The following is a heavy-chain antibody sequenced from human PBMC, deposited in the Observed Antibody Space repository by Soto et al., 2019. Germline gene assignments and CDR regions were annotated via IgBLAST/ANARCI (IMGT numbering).Heavy chain of an antibody. Sequence: GGSLRLSCAASGFTFSSYAMSWVRQAPGKGLEWVSAISGSGGSTYYADSVKGRFTISRDNSKNTLYLQMNSLRAEDTAVYYCAKEYSSSSVVGYYYGMDVWGQGTTVTVSS. CDR1: GFTFSSYA. D-gene: IGHD6-6*01. V-gene: IGHV3-23*01. CDR3: AKEYSSSSVVGYYYGMDV. CDR2: ISGSGGST. J-gene: IGHJ6*02.